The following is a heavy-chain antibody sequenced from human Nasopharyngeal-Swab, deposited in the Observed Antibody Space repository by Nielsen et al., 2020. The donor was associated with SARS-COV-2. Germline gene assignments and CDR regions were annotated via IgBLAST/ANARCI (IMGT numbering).Heavy chain of an antibody. Sequence: SLKISCAASGFTFDDYAMHWVRQAPGKGLEWVSGISWNSGSIGYADSVKGRFTTSRDNAKNSLYLQMNSLRAEDTALYYCAKELDIVVVPAAYGFGYYGMDVWGQGTTVTVSS. V-gene: IGHV3-9*01. CDR1: GFTFDDYA. CDR2: ISWNSGSI. CDR3: AKELDIVVVPAAYGFGYYGMDV. D-gene: IGHD2-2*03. J-gene: IGHJ6*02.